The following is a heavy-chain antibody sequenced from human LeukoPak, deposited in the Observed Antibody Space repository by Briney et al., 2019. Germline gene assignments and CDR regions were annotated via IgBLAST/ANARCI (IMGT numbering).Heavy chain of an antibody. CDR3: ARAYCGGDCYLPKDFDY. D-gene: IGHD2-21*02. CDR1: GYTFTSYG. J-gene: IGHJ4*02. CDR2: ISVYNGNT. V-gene: IGHV1-18*01. Sequence: GASVKVSCKASGYTFTSYGISWVRQAPGQGLEWMGWISVYNGNTNYAQMLQGRVTMTTDTSTSTAYMELRSLRSDDTAVYYCARAYCGGDCYLPKDFDYWGQGTLVTVSS.